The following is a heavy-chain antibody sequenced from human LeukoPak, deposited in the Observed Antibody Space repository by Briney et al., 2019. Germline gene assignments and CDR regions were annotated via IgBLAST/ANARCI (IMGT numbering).Heavy chain of an antibody. CDR1: RFSFSDYD. D-gene: IGHD1-1*01. V-gene: IGHV3-30*18. J-gene: IGHJ3*01. Sequence: GRSLRLSCRASRFSFSDYDMHWVRQAPGKGLEWVAVISYDGSRKHYGDSVKGRFTISRDNSESTLFLQMNSLRTDDTSVYFCAKYAYNWNAPDGFDVWGQGTMVIVSS. CDR3: AKYAYNWNAPDGFDV. CDR2: ISYDGSRK.